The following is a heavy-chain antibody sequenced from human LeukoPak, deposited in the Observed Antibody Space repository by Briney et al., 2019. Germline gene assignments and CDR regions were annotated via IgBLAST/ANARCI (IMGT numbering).Heavy chain of an antibody. CDR3: ASNTYCSSTSCTYDYFDY. J-gene: IGHJ4*02. CDR1: GFTVSSNY. Sequence: PGGSLRLSCAASGFTVSSNYMSWVRQAPGKGLEWVSVIYSGGSTYYADSVKGRFTISRDNSKNTLYLQMNSLRAEDTAVYYCASNTYCSSTSCTYDYFDYWGQGTLVTVSS. CDR2: IYSGGST. V-gene: IGHV3-53*01. D-gene: IGHD2-2*01.